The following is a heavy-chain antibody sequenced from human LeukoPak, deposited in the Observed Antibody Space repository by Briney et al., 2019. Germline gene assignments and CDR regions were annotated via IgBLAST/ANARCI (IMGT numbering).Heavy chain of an antibody. D-gene: IGHD5-18*01. CDR1: GGSISSGDYY. V-gene: IGHV4-30-4*01. Sequence: SETLSLTCTVSGGSISSGDYYWSWIRQPPGKGLEWIGYIYYSGSAYYTPSLRGRVTISVDTSKNQFSLNLSSVTAADTAVYYCARGYSLDYWGQGTLVTVSS. J-gene: IGHJ4*02. CDR3: ARGYSLDY. CDR2: IYYSGSA.